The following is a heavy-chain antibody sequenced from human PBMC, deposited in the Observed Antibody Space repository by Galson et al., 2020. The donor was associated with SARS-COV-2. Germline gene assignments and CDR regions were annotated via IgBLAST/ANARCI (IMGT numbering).Heavy chain of an antibody. V-gene: IGHV5-51*01. CDR1: GYSFTSYW. D-gene: IGHD3-22*01. J-gene: IGHJ5*02. CDR2: IYPGDSDT. Sequence: KIGESLMISCKGSGYSFTSYWIGWVRQMPGKGLEWMGIIYPGDSDTRYSPSFQGQVTISADKSISTAYLQWSSLKASDTAMYYCARHGTRGDSSGYCYVTWGQGTLVTVSS. CDR3: ARHGTRGDSSGYCYVT.